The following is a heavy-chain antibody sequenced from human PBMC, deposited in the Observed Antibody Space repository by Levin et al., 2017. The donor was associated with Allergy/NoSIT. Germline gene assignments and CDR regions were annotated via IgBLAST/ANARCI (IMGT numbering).Heavy chain of an antibody. V-gene: IGHV3-49*03. CDR3: SRLPRYNYGLPFDY. CDR1: GFTFGDYA. J-gene: IGHJ4*02. Sequence: GGSLRLSCTGSGFTFGDYALIWFRQAPGKGLEWVGFISSKRYGGTSEYAASVKGRFTISRDDSKSIAYLQMNSLKAEDTAIYYCSRLPRYNYGLPFDYWGQGTVVTVSS. D-gene: IGHD1-1*01. CDR2: ISSKRYGGTS.